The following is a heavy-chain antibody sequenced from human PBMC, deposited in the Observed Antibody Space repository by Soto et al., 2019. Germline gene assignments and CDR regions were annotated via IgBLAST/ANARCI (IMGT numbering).Heavy chain of an antibody. CDR3: AKARGCTQPYYYYGMDV. J-gene: IGHJ6*02. V-gene: IGHV3-30*18. CDR2: ISYDGSNK. Sequence: GGSLRLSCAASGFTFSSYGMHWVRQAPGKGLEWVAVISYDGSNKYYADSVKGRFTISRDNSKNTLYLQMNSLRAEDTAVYYCAKARGCTQPYYYYGMDVWGQGTTVTVSS. D-gene: IGHD2-2*01. CDR1: GFTFSSYG.